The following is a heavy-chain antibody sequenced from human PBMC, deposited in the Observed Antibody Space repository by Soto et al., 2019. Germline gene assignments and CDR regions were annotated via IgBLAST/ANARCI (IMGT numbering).Heavy chain of an antibody. CDR2: IKPDGSAT. CDR1: GFTFGSYW. Sequence: GGSLRLSCAVSGFTFGSYWMNWVRLIPGKGLEWVAYIKPDGSATYYVDSVKGRFTISRDNAKNSLYLQMNSLRVEDTSVYYCARAGYCGPGCYYYFDYWGQGTLVTLAS. D-gene: IGHD2-21*02. J-gene: IGHJ4*02. V-gene: IGHV3-7*01. CDR3: ARAGYCGPGCYYYFDY.